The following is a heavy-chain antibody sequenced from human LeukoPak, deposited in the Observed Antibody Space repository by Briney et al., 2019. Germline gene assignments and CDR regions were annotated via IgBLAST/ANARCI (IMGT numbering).Heavy chain of an antibody. Sequence: ASVKVSCKASGYTFTSYGISWVRQAPGQGLEWMGWISAYNGNTNYAQKLQGRVTMTTDTFTSTAYMELSSLRSEDTAVYYCATVVWSGYTIFDYWGQGTLVTVSS. J-gene: IGHJ4*02. CDR1: GYTFTSYG. CDR2: ISAYNGNT. V-gene: IGHV1-18*01. D-gene: IGHD3-3*01. CDR3: ATVVWSGYTIFDY.